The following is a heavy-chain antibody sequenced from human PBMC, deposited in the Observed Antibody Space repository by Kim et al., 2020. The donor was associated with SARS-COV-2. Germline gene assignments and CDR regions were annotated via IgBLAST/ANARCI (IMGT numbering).Heavy chain of an antibody. D-gene: IGHD6-6*01. Sequence: GGSLRLSCSASGFSFSDYAMHWVRQAPGKGLESVSVIIANGTTTYYADSLKGRFTISRDNSKNTLYLQMGSLRPEDTAIYYSAQDSILVPGSKSDS. CDR1: GFSFSDYA. CDR2: IIANGTTT. CDR3: AQDSILVPGSKSDS. V-gene: IGHV3-64D*09. J-gene: IGHJ5*01.